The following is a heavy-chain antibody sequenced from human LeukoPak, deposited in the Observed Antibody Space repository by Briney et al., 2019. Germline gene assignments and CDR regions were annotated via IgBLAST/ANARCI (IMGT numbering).Heavy chain of an antibody. D-gene: IGHD4-17*01. Sequence: SQTLSLTCTVSGGSISSGDYYWSWIRQPPGKGLEWIGYIYHSGSTYYNPSLKSRVTISVDTSKNQFSLKLSSVTAADTAVYYCARGDVTTGWYFDLWGRGTLVTVSS. CDR2: IYHSGST. CDR3: ARGDVTTGWYFDL. V-gene: IGHV4-30-4*01. CDR1: GGSISSGDYY. J-gene: IGHJ2*01.